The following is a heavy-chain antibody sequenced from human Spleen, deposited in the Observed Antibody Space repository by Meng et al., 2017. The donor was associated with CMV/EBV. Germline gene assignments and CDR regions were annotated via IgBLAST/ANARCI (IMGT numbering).Heavy chain of an antibody. V-gene: IGHV3-30*04. J-gene: IGHJ3*02. CDR1: SFTFSSYA. CDR3: ARDGISSPNCQTGFWSGYCHDAFDM. D-gene: IGHD3-3*01. Sequence: GESLKISCAASSFTFSSYAMHWVRQAPGKGLEWVALISYDGSKKYYADSVKGRFTISRDNVMDTLYLEMNRLRVEDTAVYYCARDGISSPNCQTGFWSGYCHDAFDMWGQGTTVTVSS. CDR2: ISYDGSKK.